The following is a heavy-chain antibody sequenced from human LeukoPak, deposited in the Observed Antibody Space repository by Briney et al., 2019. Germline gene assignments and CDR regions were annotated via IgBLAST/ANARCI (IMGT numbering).Heavy chain of an antibody. CDR1: GGSFSGYY. J-gene: IGHJ4*02. Sequence: KPSETLSLTCAVYGGSFSGYYWSWIRQPPGKGLEWIGEINHSGSTNYNPSLKSRVTISVDTSKNQFSLKLSSVTAADTAVYYCARMPHMRYVYLSKTKRRYFDYWGQGTLVTVSS. CDR3: ARMPHMRYVYLSKTKRRYFDY. CDR2: INHSGST. D-gene: IGHD1-1*01. V-gene: IGHV4-34*01.